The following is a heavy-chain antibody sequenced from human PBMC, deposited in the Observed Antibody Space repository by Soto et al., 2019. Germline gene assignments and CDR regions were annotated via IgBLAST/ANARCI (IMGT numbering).Heavy chain of an antibody. D-gene: IGHD2-21*02. Sequence: QVQLVESGGGVVQPGRSLRLSCVASGFTFRSHTLHWVRQAPGKGLEWVAVISQFGNNIYYADSVKGRFTISRDNSKNTVDLQMNSLRHEDTAVYYCTASSDYYYSDLDVWGQGTTVIVSS. J-gene: IGHJ6*02. CDR2: ISQFGNNI. CDR1: GFTFRSHT. V-gene: IGHV3-30-3*01. CDR3: TASSDYYYSDLDV.